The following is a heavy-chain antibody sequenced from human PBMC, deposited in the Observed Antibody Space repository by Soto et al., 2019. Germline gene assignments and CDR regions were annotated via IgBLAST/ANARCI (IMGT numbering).Heavy chain of an antibody. CDR3: ARVDSSSWTPDFDY. V-gene: IGHV4-59*01. CDR2: IYYSGST. CDR1: GGSISSYY. J-gene: IGHJ4*02. Sequence: SETLSLTCTVSGGSISSYYWSWIRQPPGKGLEWIGYIYYSGSTNYNPSLKSRVTISVDTSKNQFSLKLSSVTAADTAVYYCARVDSSSWTPDFDYWGQGTLVTVSS. D-gene: IGHD6-13*01.